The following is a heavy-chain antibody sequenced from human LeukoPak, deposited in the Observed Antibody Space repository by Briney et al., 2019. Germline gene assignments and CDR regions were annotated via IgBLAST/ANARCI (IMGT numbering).Heavy chain of an antibody. CDR1: GGTFSSYA. CDR3: ARTDDIAVAGSDY. V-gene: IGHV1-69*13. D-gene: IGHD6-19*01. Sequence: SVKVSSKASGGTFSSYAISWVRQAPGQGLEWMGGIIPIFGTANYAQKFQGRVTITADESTSTAYMELSSLRSEDTAVYYCARTDDIAVAGSDYWGQGTLVTVSS. J-gene: IGHJ4*02. CDR2: IIPIFGTA.